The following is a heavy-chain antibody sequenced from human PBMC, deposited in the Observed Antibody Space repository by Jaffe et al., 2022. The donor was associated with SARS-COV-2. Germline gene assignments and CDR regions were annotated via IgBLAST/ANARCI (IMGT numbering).Heavy chain of an antibody. V-gene: IGHV3-7*03. J-gene: IGHJ4*02. CDR3: AFYYDSGAYWAGEYYFDY. Sequence: EVQLVESGGGLVQPGGSLRLSCAASGFTFGRYWMSWVRQAPGKGLEWVANIKHDGSEKYYVDSLKGRFTISRDNAKNSLYLQMNSLRAEDTAVYYCAFYYDSGAYWAGEYYFDYWGQGTLVTVSS. CDR2: IKHDGSEK. D-gene: IGHD3-22*01. CDR1: GFTFGRYW.